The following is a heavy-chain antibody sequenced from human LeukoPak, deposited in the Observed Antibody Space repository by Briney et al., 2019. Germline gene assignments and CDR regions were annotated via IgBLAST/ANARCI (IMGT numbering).Heavy chain of an antibody. V-gene: IGHV4-61*01. J-gene: IGHJ2*01. CDR1: GGSVSNGNYY. CDR2: MHYSGST. D-gene: IGHD6-13*01. CDR3: ARDSLLRGSSWDCWYSDR. Sequence: PSETLSLTCTVSGGSVSNGNYYWSWIRQPPGKGLEWIGNMHYSGSTNYNPSLKSRVTISVDTSMNQLSLLLTSATAADTAVYYCARDSLLRGSSWDCWYSDRCGRGTLVTVSS.